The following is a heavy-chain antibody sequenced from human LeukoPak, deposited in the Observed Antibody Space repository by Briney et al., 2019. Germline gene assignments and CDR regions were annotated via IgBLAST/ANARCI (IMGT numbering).Heavy chain of an antibody. Sequence: PSETLSLTCTVSGGSISSSSYYWGWIRQPPGKGLEWIVSIYYSGSTYYNPSLKSRVTISVDTSKNQFSLKLSSVTAADTAVYYCASLDDSSGYYYERFDYWGQGTLVTVSS. CDR1: GGSISSSSYY. V-gene: IGHV4-39*01. D-gene: IGHD3-22*01. CDR2: IYYSGST. J-gene: IGHJ4*02. CDR3: ASLDDSSGYYYERFDY.